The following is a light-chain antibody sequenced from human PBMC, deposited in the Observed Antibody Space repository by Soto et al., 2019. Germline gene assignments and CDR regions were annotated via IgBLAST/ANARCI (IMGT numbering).Light chain of an antibody. Sequence: QSVLTQPPSASGTPGQRVTISCSGSSSNIGSNYVYWYHQLPGTAPKLVIYMNNQRRSGVPDRISGSKSGTSASLAISGLRSEDEADYYCAAWDDRLSGLVFGRGTKLTVL. CDR1: SSNIGSNY. CDR3: AAWDDRLSGLV. CDR2: MNN. V-gene: IGLV1-47*01. J-gene: IGLJ2*01.